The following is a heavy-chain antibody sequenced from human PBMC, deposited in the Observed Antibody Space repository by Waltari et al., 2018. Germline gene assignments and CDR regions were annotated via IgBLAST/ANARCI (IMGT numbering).Heavy chain of an antibody. CDR3: ARDRTYSSKSGDAFDI. CDR2: IIPIFGTA. CDR1: GGTFRSYA. V-gene: IGHV1-69*01. J-gene: IGHJ3*02. D-gene: IGHD6-13*01. Sequence: QVQLVQSGAEVKKPGSSVKVSCKASGGTFRSYAISWVRQVPGQGLEWMGGIIPIFGTANYAQKFQGRVTITADESTSTAYMELSSLRSEDTAVYYCARDRTYSSKSGDAFDIWGQGTMVTVSS.